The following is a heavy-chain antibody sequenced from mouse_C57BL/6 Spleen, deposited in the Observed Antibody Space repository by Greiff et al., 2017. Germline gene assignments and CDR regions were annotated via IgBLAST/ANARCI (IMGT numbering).Heavy chain of an antibody. Sequence: QVQLQQPGAELVRPGSSVKLSCKASGYTFTSYWMDWVKQRPGQGLEWIGNIYPSDSETHYNQTVKDKATLTVDKSSSTAYMQLSSLTSEDSAVYYCARSGGYYGAYFDYWGQGTTLTVSS. V-gene: IGHV1-61*01. D-gene: IGHD2-3*01. CDR1: GYTFTSYW. CDR2: IYPSDSET. CDR3: ARSGGYYGAYFDY. J-gene: IGHJ2*01.